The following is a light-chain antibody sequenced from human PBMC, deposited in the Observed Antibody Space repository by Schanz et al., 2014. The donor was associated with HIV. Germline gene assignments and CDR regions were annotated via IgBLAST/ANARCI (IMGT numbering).Light chain of an antibody. CDR2: GNT. CDR1: SSNIGAGYD. V-gene: IGLV1-40*01. J-gene: IGLJ2*01. Sequence: QSVLTQPPSVSGAPGQRVTISCTGSSSNIGAGYDVHWYQHLPGTAPKLLIYGNTNRPSGVPDRFSGSKSGNTASLTISGLQTEDEADYYCSSYTSSSTLVVFGGGTQLTVL. CDR3: SSYTSSSTLVV.